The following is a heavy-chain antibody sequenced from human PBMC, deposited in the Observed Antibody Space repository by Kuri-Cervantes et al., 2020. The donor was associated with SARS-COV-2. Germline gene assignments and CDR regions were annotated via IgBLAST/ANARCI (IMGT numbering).Heavy chain of an antibody. V-gene: IGHV4-39*07. CDR1: GGSISSSSYY. CDR2: IYYSGST. CDR3: ARDERAGVVD. D-gene: IGHD3-10*01. Sequence: SETLSLTCTVSGGSISSSSYYWGWIRQPPGKGLEWIGSIYYSGSTNYNPSLKSRVTISVDTSKNQFSLKLSSVTAADTAVYYCARDERAGVVDWGQGTLVTVSS. J-gene: IGHJ4*02.